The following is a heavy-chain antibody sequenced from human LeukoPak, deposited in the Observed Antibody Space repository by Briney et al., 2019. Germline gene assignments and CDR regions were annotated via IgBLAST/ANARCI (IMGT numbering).Heavy chain of an antibody. J-gene: IGHJ3*01. D-gene: IGHD6-19*01. CDR3: AKRCVRGWSTDAFDF. V-gene: IGHV3-23*01. Sequence: GGSLRLSCAASGFTFSSYAMSWVRHAPGKGLELVSTIRGSDGITYYADSVKGRFTISRDNSKNTLYLQMNSLRAEDTAVYYCAKRCVRGWSTDAFDFWGQGTMVTVSS. CDR1: GFTFSSYA. CDR2: IRGSDGIT.